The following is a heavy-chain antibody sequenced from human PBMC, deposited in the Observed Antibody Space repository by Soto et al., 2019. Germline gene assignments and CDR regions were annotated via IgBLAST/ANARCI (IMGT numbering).Heavy chain of an antibody. CDR1: GFTFSSYG. V-gene: IGHV3-30*18. CDR2: ISYDGSNK. CDR3: AKDLSY. Sequence: LRLSCAASGFTFSSYGMHWVRQAPGKGLEWVAVISYDGSNKYYADSVKGRFTISRDNSKNTLYLQMNSLRAEDTAVYYCAKDLSYWGQGTLVTVSS. J-gene: IGHJ4*02.